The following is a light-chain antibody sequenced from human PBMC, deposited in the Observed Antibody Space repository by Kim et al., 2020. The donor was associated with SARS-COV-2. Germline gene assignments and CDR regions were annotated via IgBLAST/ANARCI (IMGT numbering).Light chain of an antibody. CDR1: ALPKQY. Sequence: SYELTQPPSVSVSPGQTARITCSGDALPKQYAYWFQQKPGQAPVVVIYEDTERPTGIPERFSGSTSGRTVTLTISGVQAEDEADYYCQSADSSDTFWVFG. CDR2: EDT. CDR3: QSADSSDTFWV. J-gene: IGLJ3*02. V-gene: IGLV3-25*03.